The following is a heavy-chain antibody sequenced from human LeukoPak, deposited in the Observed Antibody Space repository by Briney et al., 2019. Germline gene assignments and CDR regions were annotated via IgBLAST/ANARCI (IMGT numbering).Heavy chain of an antibody. CDR1: GYTFSNYY. Sequence: ASVKVSCKASGYTFSNYYLHWVRQAPGQGLEWVGIINPSGGSTSYAQKFQGRVTMTRDMSTSTVYMELSSLRSDDTAVYYCARGEYSYDYWGQGTLVTVSS. CDR2: INPSGGST. V-gene: IGHV1-46*01. J-gene: IGHJ4*02. D-gene: IGHD3-16*01. CDR3: ARGEYSYDY.